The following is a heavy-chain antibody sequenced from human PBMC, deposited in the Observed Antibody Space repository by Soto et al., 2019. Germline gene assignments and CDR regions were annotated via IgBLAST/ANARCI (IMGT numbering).Heavy chain of an antibody. CDR2: VYYRGTT. D-gene: IGHD4-17*01. V-gene: IGHV4-61*01. Sequence: SETLSLTCSVSGGSVSNKTYYWSWIRQPPGKGREWIGYVYYRGTTNYNPSLKSRVTISVDLSKNQFSLRLSSVTTADTALYYCARTTAVPNTLRSRYFFDYWGQGTLVTVSS. CDR1: GGSVSNKTYY. J-gene: IGHJ4*02. CDR3: ARTTAVPNTLRSRYFFDY.